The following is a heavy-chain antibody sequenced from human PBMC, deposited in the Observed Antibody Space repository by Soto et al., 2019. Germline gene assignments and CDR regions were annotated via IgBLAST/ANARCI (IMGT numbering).Heavy chain of an antibody. CDR1: GFASGNYG. Sequence: QGQLVESGGGVIQPGRSLRLSCAVSGFASGNYGFHWVRQAPGKGLEWVAVIWHDGSDKFYAESVKGRFTVSRDNAKNMLYLQMNSLRGEDTAVYYCARGRCSSSSCSDFDIWGQGRLVTVSS. J-gene: IGHJ4*02. D-gene: IGHD2-2*01. CDR3: ARGRCSSSSCSDFDI. V-gene: IGHV3-33*01. CDR2: IWHDGSDK.